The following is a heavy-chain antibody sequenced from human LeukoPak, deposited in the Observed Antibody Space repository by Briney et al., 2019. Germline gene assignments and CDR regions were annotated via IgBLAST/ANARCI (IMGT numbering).Heavy chain of an antibody. CDR1: GYTFIDHY. J-gene: IGHJ4*02. Sequence: ASVKVSCKPSGYTFIDHYLHWVRQAPGQGLESLGWIDPDTGDTNYPQKFQGRVAMTRDTSSSTAYMELNRLRSDDTAVYYCARAGHNSNSGGYDFWGLGTLVTVSS. D-gene: IGHD3-22*01. V-gene: IGHV1-2*02. CDR2: IDPDTGDT. CDR3: ARAGHNSNSGGYDF.